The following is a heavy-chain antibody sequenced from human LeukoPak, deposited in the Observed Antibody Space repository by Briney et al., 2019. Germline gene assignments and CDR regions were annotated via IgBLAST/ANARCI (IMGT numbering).Heavy chain of an antibody. CDR3: AKDRISMVRGVSDY. Sequence: GGSLRLSCAASGFTFSSYEVNWVRQAPGKGLEWVSSISSGSNIYYADSLKGRFTISRDNAKNSLYLQMNSLRAEDTAVYYCAKDRISMVRGVSDYWGQGTLVTVSS. CDR1: GFTFSSYE. D-gene: IGHD3-10*01. CDR2: ISSGSNI. J-gene: IGHJ4*02. V-gene: IGHV3-21*01.